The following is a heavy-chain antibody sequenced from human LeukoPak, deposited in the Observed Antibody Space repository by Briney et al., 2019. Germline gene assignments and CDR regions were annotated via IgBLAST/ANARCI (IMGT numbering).Heavy chain of an antibody. D-gene: IGHD2-2*01. J-gene: IGHJ6*02. CDR3: AKAILVVPAGLHYYYGMDV. CDR2: ISWNSGSI. CDR1: GFTFDDYA. Sequence: GGSLRLSCAASGFTFDDYAMHWVRQAPGKGLEWVSGISWNSGSIGYADSVKGRFTISRDNAKNSLYLQMNSLRAEDTALYYCAKAILVVPAGLHYYYGMDVWGQGTTVTVSS. V-gene: IGHV3-9*01.